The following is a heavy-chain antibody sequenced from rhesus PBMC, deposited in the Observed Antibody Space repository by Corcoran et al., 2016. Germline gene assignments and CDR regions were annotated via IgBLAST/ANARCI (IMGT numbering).Heavy chain of an antibody. CDR2: IDSNSEST. CDR3: AREGGIATVTDWYFDL. J-gene: IGHJ2*01. CDR1: GGSISGYY. Sequence: QVQLQESGPGVVKPSETLSLTCTVSGGSISGYYWSWLRQPPGKGPEWIGGIDSNSESTNYNPSLKSRVTISKDTAKNQFSLKLSSVTAADTAVYYYAREGGIATVTDWYFDLWGPGTPITISS. D-gene: IGHD5-36*01. V-gene: IGHV4S12*01.